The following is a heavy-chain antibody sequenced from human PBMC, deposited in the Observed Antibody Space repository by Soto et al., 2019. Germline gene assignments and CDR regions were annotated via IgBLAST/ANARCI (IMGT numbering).Heavy chain of an antibody. CDR3: AREGRDFWGGFLYQHAFDV. CDR2: ISSSSTYA. D-gene: IGHD3-3*01. Sequence: PGGSLRLSCAGSGFTFSDYYMSWIRQAPGKGLEWLSYISSSSTYANYADSVKGRFTISRGNARNSLYLQMNSLRAEDTAVYYCAREGRDFWGGFLYQHAFDVWGQGTTVTVSS. CDR1: GFTFSDYY. V-gene: IGHV3-11*06. J-gene: IGHJ6*02.